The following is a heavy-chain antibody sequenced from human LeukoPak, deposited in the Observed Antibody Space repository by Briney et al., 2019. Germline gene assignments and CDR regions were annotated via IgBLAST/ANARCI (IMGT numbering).Heavy chain of an antibody. CDR1: GFTFSGFG. CDR2: ITSSNNYI. J-gene: IGHJ6*03. D-gene: IGHD2/OR15-2a*01. V-gene: IGHV3-21*01. CDR3: ARGEFGDYYYFYMDV. Sequence: PGGSLRLSCAASGFTFSGFGMHWVRQAPGKGPEWVSSITSSNNYIYYGDSVKGRFTISRDDAKNSLFLQMNSLRAEDTATYYCARGEFGDYYYFYMDVWGKGTTVTVSS.